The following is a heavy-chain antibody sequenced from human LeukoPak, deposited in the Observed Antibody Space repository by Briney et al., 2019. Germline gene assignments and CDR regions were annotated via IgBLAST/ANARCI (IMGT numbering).Heavy chain of an antibody. D-gene: IGHD3-10*01. CDR1: GFTFSSYG. Sequence: PGGSLRLSCAASGFTFSSYGMRWVRQAPGKGLEWVSAISGGGGTTYYADSVKGRFAISRDNSKNTLCLQMNSLRAEDTAVYYCAKDLEISYYYGSGSKNWGQGTLVTVSS. J-gene: IGHJ4*02. V-gene: IGHV3-23*01. CDR3: AKDLEISYYYGSGSKN. CDR2: ISGGGGTT.